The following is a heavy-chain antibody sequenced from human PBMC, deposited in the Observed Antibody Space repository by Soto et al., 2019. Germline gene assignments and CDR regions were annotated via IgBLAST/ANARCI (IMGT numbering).Heavy chain of an antibody. J-gene: IGHJ2*01. Sequence: QVQLMESGGGVVQPGRSLRLSCAASGFTFNTYAMHWVRQAPGKGLEWVAVITPDGTEQYYADSVKGRFTISRDNSKNTLYLQLNRLGIEDTSIYPGAKRGILEAQGTAYFDLWGRGTLVTVSS. CDR1: GFTFNTYA. CDR2: ITPDGTEQ. CDR3: AKRGILEAQGTAYFDL. V-gene: IGHV3-30*18. D-gene: IGHD1-1*01.